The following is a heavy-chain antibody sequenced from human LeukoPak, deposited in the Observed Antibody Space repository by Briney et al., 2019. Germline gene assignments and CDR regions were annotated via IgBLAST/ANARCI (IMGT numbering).Heavy chain of an antibody. J-gene: IGHJ4*02. D-gene: IGHD1-26*01. V-gene: IGHV3-15*01. Sequence: GGSLRLSCAASGFPFNIYAMSWVRQAPGKGLEWVGRIKSKTDGGTTDYAAPVKGRFTISRDDSKNTLYLQMNSLKTEDTAVYYCTTGSPSISRGSYDIDYWGQGTLVTVSS. CDR2: IKSKTDGGTT. CDR1: GFPFNIYA. CDR3: TTGSPSISRGSYDIDY.